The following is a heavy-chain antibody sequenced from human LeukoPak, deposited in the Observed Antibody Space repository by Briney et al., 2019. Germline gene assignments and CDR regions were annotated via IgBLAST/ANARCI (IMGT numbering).Heavy chain of an antibody. CDR2: ISGSGGST. Sequence: GGSLRLSCAASGFTFSTYGMSWVRQAPGKGLEWVSAISGSGGSTYNADSVKGRFTISRDNSKNTLYLQMNSLRAEDTAVYYCARGRDAYNYWYFDLWGRGTLVTVSS. V-gene: IGHV3-23*01. J-gene: IGHJ2*01. CDR3: ARGRDAYNYWYFDL. D-gene: IGHD5-24*01. CDR1: GFTFSTYG.